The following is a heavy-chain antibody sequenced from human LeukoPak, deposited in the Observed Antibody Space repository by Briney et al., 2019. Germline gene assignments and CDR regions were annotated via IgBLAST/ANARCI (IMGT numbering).Heavy chain of an antibody. Sequence: SETLSLTCTVSGGSISSYYWSWIRQPAGKGLEWIGRIYTSGSTNYNPSLKSRVTISVDTSKNQFSLKLSSVTAADTAVYYCARFGKRDGVPAAIPIFDYWGQGTLVTVSS. CDR3: ARFGKRDGVPAAIPIFDY. J-gene: IGHJ4*02. D-gene: IGHD2-2*02. CDR1: GGSISSYY. CDR2: IYTSGST. V-gene: IGHV4-4*07.